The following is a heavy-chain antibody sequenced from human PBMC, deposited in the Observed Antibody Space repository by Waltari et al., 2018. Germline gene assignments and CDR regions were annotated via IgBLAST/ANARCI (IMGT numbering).Heavy chain of an antibody. CDR1: GLTFSSYW. V-gene: IGHV3-7*01. CDR2: IKQDGSEK. D-gene: IGHD6-25*01. CDR3: AREEVGYNSFDY. J-gene: IGHJ4*02. Sequence: EVQLVESGGGLVQPGGSLRLSCAASGLTFSSYWMSWVRQAPGKGLDWVANIKQDGSEKYYVDSVKGRFTISRDNAKNSLYLQMNSLRAEDTAVYYCAREEVGYNSFDYWGQGTLVTVSS.